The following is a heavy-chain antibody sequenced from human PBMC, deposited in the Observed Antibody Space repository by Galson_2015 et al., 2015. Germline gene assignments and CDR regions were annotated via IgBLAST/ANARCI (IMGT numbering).Heavy chain of an antibody. V-gene: IGHV3-74*01. J-gene: IGHJ4*02. CDR2: IKGDGSDI. CDR1: GFTFSSYW. CDR3: VRDGDKYDFDF. Sequence: SLRLSCAASGFTFSSYWMRWVRQAPGKGLVWVSRIKGDGSDIRYADSVKGRFTMSRDNIKKTLHLHMSNLGAEDTAVYFCVRDGDKYDFDFWGQGTLVTVSS. D-gene: IGHD2-2*01.